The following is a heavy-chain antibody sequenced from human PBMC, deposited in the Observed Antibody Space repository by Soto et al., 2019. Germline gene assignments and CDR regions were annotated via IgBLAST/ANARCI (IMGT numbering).Heavy chain of an antibody. V-gene: IGHV4-34*01. CDR3: ARGAIFGGMDV. CDR1: GGSFGAYY. CDR2: IDHSGST. J-gene: IGHJ6*02. D-gene: IGHD3-3*01. Sequence: PSETLSLTCAVYGGSFGAYYWTWVRQPPGKGLEWIGEIDHSGSTNYNPSLKSRVTISVDTSKNQFSLKLSSVTAADTAVYYCARGAIFGGMDVWGQGTTVTVSS.